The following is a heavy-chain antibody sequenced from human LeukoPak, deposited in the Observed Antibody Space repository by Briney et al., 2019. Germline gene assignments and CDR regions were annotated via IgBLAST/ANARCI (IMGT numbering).Heavy chain of an antibody. CDR1: GGTFSSYA. Sequence: SVKVSCKASGGTFSSYAISWVRQAPGQGLEWMGGIIPIFGTANYAQKFQGRVTITADESTSTAYMELSSLRSEDTAVYYCARYQLLPSATPYYYYYGMDVWGNGTTVTVSS. CDR3: ARYQLLPSATPYYYYYGMDV. J-gene: IGHJ6*04. CDR2: IIPIFGTA. V-gene: IGHV1-69*13. D-gene: IGHD2-2*01.